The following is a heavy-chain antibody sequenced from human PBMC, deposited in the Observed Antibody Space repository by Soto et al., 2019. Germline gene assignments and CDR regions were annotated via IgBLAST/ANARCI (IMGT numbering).Heavy chain of an antibody. CDR1: GGSFSSNY. D-gene: IGHD6-13*01. CDR2: IYHSGNT. J-gene: IGHJ1*01. CDR3: ATSITVVGSRRH. Sequence: QVQLQESGPGLVKPSETLSLTCTVSGGSFSSNYWSWIRQPPGKGREWIGNIYHSGNTNYNPSLRSRVTISVDTSKNQFSLILSSVTAADTAMYYCATSITVVGSRRHWGQGTLVIVSS. V-gene: IGHV4-59*01.